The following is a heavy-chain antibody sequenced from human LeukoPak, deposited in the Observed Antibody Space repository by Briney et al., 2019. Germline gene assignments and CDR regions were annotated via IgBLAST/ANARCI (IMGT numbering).Heavy chain of an antibody. Sequence: PSETLSLTCAVYGGSFSGYYWSWIRQPPGKGLEWIGEINHSGSTNYNPSLKSRVTISVDTSKNQFSLKLSSVTAADTAVYYCAREIGGNSDFDYWGQGTLVTVSS. CDR2: INHSGST. CDR1: GGSFSGYY. D-gene: IGHD4-23*01. J-gene: IGHJ4*02. CDR3: AREIGGNSDFDY. V-gene: IGHV4-34*01.